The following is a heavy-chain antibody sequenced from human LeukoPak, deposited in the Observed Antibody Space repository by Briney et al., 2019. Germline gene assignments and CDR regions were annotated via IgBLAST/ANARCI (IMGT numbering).Heavy chain of an antibody. CDR2: IIPILGVA. CDR3: AGVGGCSGGSCYPRLDY. Sequence: GPSVKVSCKASGGTFSSYDISWVRQVPGQGLEWMGRIIPILGVANSGQEFQVRVTITADKYTSTAYMQLRSMSSEDTAVYYCAGVGGCSGGSCYPRLDYRGQGAMVTVPS. CDR1: GGTFSSYD. J-gene: IGHJ4*02. D-gene: IGHD2-15*01. V-gene: IGHV1-69*04.